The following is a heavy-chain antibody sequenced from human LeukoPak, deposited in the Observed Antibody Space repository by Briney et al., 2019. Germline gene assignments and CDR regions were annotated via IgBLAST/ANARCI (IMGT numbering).Heavy chain of an antibody. Sequence: PSETLSLTCTVSGGSISSSSYYWGWIRQPPGKGLEWIGSIYYSGSTYYNPSLKSRVTISVDTSKNQFSLKLSSVTAADTAVYYCARLAYYDYVWGSYRPYSDYWGQGTLVTVSS. CDR3: ARLAYYDYVWGSYRPYSDY. CDR1: GGSISSSSYY. D-gene: IGHD3-16*02. J-gene: IGHJ4*02. CDR2: IYYSGST. V-gene: IGHV4-39*01.